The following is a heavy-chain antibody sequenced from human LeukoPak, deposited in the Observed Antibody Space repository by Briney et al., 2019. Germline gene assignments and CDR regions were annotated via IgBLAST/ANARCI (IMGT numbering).Heavy chain of an antibody. D-gene: IGHD6-6*01. CDR3: ATFMAARSRWFNP. CDR1: GGSFSCYY. Sequence: SETLSLTCAVYGGSFSCYYWSWIRQPPGKGLEWIGEINHSGSTNYNPSLKSRVTISVDTSKNQFSLKLSSVTAADTAVYYCATFMAARSRWFNPWGQGTLVTVSS. V-gene: IGHV4-34*01. CDR2: INHSGST. J-gene: IGHJ5*02.